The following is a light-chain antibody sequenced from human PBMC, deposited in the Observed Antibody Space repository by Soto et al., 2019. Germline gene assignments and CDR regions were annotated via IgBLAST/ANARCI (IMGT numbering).Light chain of an antibody. J-gene: IGKJ2*01. Sequence: DIQMTQSPSSLSASVGDRVTITCRASQSISNYLNWYQQKPGKAPKVLISAASSLQSGVPSRFSGVGSGTDFTLTISSLRPDDFATYYCQQSYSSPYTFGQGAKLEIK. V-gene: IGKV1-39*01. CDR1: QSISNY. CDR3: QQSYSSPYT. CDR2: AAS.